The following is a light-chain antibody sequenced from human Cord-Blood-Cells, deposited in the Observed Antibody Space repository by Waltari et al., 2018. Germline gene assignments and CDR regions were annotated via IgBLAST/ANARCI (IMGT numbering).Light chain of an antibody. V-gene: IGLV3-1*01. Sequence: SYELTQPPPVSVSPGQTASITCSGDKLGDKYACWYQQKPGQSPVLVIYQDSKRPSWIPGRFSGLNSGNTATLTISGTQAMDEADYYCQAWDSSTVVFGGGTKLTVL. CDR1: KLGDKY. CDR3: QAWDSSTVV. J-gene: IGLJ2*01. CDR2: QDS.